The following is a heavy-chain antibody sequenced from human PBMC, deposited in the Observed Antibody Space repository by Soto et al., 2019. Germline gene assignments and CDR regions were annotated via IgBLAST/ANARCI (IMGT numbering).Heavy chain of an antibody. CDR3: ARDATVTTGEFDY. V-gene: IGHV4-31*02. Sequence: PLETLCLTWTVSGGSSISGGYYWSWIRQHPGKGLEWIGYIYYSGSTYYNPSLKCRVTISVDTSKNQFSLKLSSVTAADTAVYYCARDATVTTGEFDYWGQGTLVTGSS. D-gene: IGHD4-4*01. CDR2: IYYSGST. CDR1: GGSSISGGYY. J-gene: IGHJ4*02.